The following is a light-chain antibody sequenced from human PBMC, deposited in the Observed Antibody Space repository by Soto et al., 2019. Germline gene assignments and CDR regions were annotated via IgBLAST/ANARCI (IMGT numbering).Light chain of an antibody. CDR3: SSYAGSNNFRYV. Sequence: QAVVTQPPSASGSPGQSVTISCTGTSSDVGGYNYVSWYQQHPGKAPKLMIYEVSKRPSGVPDRFSGSKSGNTASLTVSGLQAEDEADYYCSSYAGSNNFRYVFGTGTKLTVL. CDR1: SSDVGGYNY. J-gene: IGLJ1*01. V-gene: IGLV2-8*01. CDR2: EVS.